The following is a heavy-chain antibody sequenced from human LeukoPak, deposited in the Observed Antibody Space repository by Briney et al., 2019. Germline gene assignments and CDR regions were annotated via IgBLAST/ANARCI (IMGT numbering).Heavy chain of an antibody. CDR1: GGSFSDYY. D-gene: IGHD4-17*01. V-gene: IGHV4-34*01. CDR2: IYHSGST. CDR3: ARSRIDYGDSYFDY. J-gene: IGHJ4*02. Sequence: SETLSLTCAVYGGSFSDYYWSWIRQPPGKGLEWIGSIYHSGSTYYNPSLKSRVTISVDTSKNQFSLKLSSVTAADTAVYYCARSRIDYGDSYFDYWGQGTLVTVSS.